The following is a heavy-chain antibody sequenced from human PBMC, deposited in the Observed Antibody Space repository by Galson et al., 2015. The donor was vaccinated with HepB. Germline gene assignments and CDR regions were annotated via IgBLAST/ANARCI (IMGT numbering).Heavy chain of an antibody. CDR1: GFTFSSYA. CDR3: QILTGYYMRDP. J-gene: IGHJ5*02. D-gene: IGHD3-9*01. CDR2: IKSKIDGGTT. Sequence: SLRLSCAASGFTFSSYAMHWVRQAPGKGLEWVGRIKSKIDGGTTDYAAPVKGRFTISRDDSKNTLYLQMNSLKTEDTAVYYCQILTGYYMRDPWGQGTLVTVSS. V-gene: IGHV3-15*01.